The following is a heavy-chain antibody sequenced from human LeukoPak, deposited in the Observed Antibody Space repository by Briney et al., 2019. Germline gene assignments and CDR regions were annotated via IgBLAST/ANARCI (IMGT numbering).Heavy chain of an antibody. Sequence: GGSLRLSCVMSEFSFRNYAMNWVRQAPGKGLEWISDISTGSDSTYHIESVRGRFTISRDNSKNTLYLQMNSLRLDDTAVYYCASGLYGGVFDNWGQGTLVTASS. D-gene: IGHD4/OR15-4a*01. CDR2: ISTGSDST. CDR1: EFSFRNYA. CDR3: ASGLYGGVFDN. V-gene: IGHV3-23*01. J-gene: IGHJ4*02.